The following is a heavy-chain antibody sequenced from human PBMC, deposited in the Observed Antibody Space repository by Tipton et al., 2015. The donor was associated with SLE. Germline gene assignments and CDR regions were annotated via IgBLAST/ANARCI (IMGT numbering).Heavy chain of an antibody. D-gene: IGHD6-13*01. Sequence: TLSLTCTVSGGSISSYYWSWIRQPAGKGLEWIGRIYTSGGTNYNPSLKSRVTMSVDTAKNQFSLKLSSVTAADTAVYYCARGTRIASANWCDPWGQGSLVTVSS. CDR2: IYTSGGT. CDR1: GGSISSYY. CDR3: ARGTRIASANWCDP. V-gene: IGHV4-4*07. J-gene: IGHJ5*02.